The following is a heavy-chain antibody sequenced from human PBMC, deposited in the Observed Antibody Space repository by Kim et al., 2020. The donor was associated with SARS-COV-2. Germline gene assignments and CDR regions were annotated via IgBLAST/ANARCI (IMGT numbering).Heavy chain of an antibody. CDR3: AKDARAYCGGDCSALIDY. J-gene: IGHJ4*02. Sequence: GGSLRLSCAASGFTFSSYGMHWVRQAPGKGLEWVAVISYDGSNKYYADSVKGRFTISRDNSKNTLYLQMNSLRAEDTAVYYCAKDARAYCGGDCSALIDYWGQGTLVTVSS. V-gene: IGHV3-30*18. CDR2: ISYDGSNK. CDR1: GFTFSSYG. D-gene: IGHD2-21*02.